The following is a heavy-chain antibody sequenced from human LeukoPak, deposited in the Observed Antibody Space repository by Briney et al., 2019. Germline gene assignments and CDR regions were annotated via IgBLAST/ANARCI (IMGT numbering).Heavy chain of an antibody. CDR2: IYYSGST. J-gene: IGHJ5*02. CDR3: XXXXXXXXXXXXXXXXXP. V-gene: IGHV4-39*01. Sequence: SSXXYXGWIRQXPXXGLEWIGSIYYSGSTFYNPSLKSRFTISVDTSKNQFSLKLSSVTAADAAVYXXXXXXXXXXXXXXXXXXXPWGXGXXXXVSS. CDR1: SSXXY.